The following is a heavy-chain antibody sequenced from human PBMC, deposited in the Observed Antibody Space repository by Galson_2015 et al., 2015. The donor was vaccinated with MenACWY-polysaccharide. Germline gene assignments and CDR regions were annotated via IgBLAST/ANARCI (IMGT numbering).Heavy chain of an antibody. CDR2: ISYDGSNE. Sequence: SLRLSCAASQFTFSSYPMHWVRQAPGKGQEWAAFISYDGSNEYYANSVKGRFTISRDNSKKTLYLQMNSLRAEDSAIYYCARGGPGVYTNSKYYFDYWGQGALVTVSS. D-gene: IGHD5/OR15-5a*01. J-gene: IGHJ4*02. V-gene: IGHV3-30-3*01. CDR3: ARGGPGVYTNSKYYFDY. CDR1: QFTFSSYP.